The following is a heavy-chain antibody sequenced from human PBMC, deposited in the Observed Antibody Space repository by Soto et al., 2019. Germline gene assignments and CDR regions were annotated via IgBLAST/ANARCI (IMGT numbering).Heavy chain of an antibody. CDR2: IIPIFGTA. CDR1: GGTFSSYA. V-gene: IGHV1-69*13. Sequence: GASVKVSCKASGGTFSSYAISWVRQAPGQGLEWMGGIIPIFGTANYAQKFQGRVTITADESTSTAYMELSSLRSEDTAVHYCARDVTVLRFLEWYPYYMDVWGKGTTVTVSS. D-gene: IGHD3-3*01. J-gene: IGHJ6*03. CDR3: ARDVTVLRFLEWYPYYMDV.